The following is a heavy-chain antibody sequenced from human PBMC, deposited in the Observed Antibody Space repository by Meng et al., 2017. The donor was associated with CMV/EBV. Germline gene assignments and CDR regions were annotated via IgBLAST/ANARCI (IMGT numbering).Heavy chain of an antibody. Sequence: QVQVVQAGAEVKKTGSLVEVNCKASGGTFSSYANSWVRQAPGQGLEWMGGIMPIFGTANYAQKYKGRGTITADEYTSTAYMELSSLRSEDTAVYYCAREVDDYGDGWYFDLWGRGTLVTVSS. J-gene: IGHJ2*01. CDR2: IMPIFGTA. D-gene: IGHD4-17*01. CDR1: GGTFSSYA. V-gene: IGHV1-69*12. CDR3: AREVDDYGDGWYFDL.